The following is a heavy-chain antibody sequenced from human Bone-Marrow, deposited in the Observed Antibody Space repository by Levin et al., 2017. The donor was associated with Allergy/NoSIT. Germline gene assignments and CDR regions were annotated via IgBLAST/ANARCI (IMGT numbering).Heavy chain of an antibody. CDR1: GGSFSGYY. CDR2: INHSGST. D-gene: IGHD5-18*01. V-gene: IGHV4-34*01. Sequence: SQTLSLTCAVYGGSFSGYYWSWIRQPPGKGLEWIGEINHSGSTNYNPSLKSRVTISVDTSKNQFSLKLSSVTAADTAVYYCARWGEYSYGLEVFDYWGQGTLVTVSS. J-gene: IGHJ4*02. CDR3: ARWGEYSYGLEVFDY.